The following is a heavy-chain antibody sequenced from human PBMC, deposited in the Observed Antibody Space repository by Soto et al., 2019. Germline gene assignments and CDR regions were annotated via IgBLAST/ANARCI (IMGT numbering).Heavy chain of an antibody. CDR1: GFTFDDYA. CDR2: ISWDGGST. CDR3: EKDILGGSSSPLEPYCSYYGIDV. D-gene: IGHD6-13*01. Sequence: GGSLRLSCAASGFTFDDYAMHWVRQAPGKGLEWVSLISWDGGSTYYADSVKGRFTISRDNSKNSLYLQMNSLRAEDTALYYCEKDILGGSSSPLEPYCSYYGIDVWGQGTTVTVSS. V-gene: IGHV3-43D*03. J-gene: IGHJ6*02.